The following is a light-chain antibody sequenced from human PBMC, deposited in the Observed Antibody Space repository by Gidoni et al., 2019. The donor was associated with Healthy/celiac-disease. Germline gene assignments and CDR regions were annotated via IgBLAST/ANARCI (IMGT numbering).Light chain of an antibody. CDR1: QSISSY. V-gene: IGKV1-39*01. J-gene: IGKJ1*01. CDR2: AAS. CDR3: QQSYSTPRT. Sequence: DIQMTQSPSSLSASVGDRVTITCRASQSISSYLNWDQQKPGKAPKLLIYAASSLQSGVPSRFSGSGSATDFTLTISSLQPEDFATYYCQQSYSTPRTFGQGTKVEIK.